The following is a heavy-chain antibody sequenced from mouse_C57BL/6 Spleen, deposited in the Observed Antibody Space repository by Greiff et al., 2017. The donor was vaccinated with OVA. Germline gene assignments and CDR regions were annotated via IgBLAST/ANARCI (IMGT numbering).Heavy chain of an antibody. CDR2: ISSGGDYI. J-gene: IGHJ2*01. D-gene: IGHD1-1*01. V-gene: IGHV5-9-1*02. CDR3: TRDDYYGSSYFDY. CDR1: GFTFSSYA. Sequence: EVQVVESGEGLVKPGGSLKLSCAASGFTFSSYAMSWVRQTPEKRLEWVAYISSGGDYIYYADTVKGRFTISRDNARNTLYLQMSSLKSEDTAMYYCTRDDYYGSSYFDYWGQGTTLTVSS.